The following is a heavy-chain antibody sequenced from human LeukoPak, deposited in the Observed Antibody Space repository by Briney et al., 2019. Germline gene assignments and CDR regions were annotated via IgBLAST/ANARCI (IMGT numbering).Heavy chain of an antibody. CDR2: IYYSGST. D-gene: IGHD3-22*01. CDR3: ARLRGTMIVVVITNGGPFDY. V-gene: IGHV4-39*01. J-gene: IGHJ4*02. Sequence: WVRQAPGKWLEWIGSIYYSGSTYYNPSLKSRVTISVDTSKNQFSLKLSSVTAADTAVYYCARLRGTMIVVVITNGGPFDYWGQGTLVTVSS.